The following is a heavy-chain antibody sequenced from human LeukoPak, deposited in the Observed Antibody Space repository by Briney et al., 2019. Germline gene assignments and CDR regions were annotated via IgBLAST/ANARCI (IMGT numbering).Heavy chain of an antibody. J-gene: IGHJ4*02. CDR3: AKSVSDYVWGSTFDY. CDR2: ISGSGGST. Sequence: GGSLRLSCAASGFTFSSYAMSWVRQAPGKGLEWVSAISGSGGSTYYAGSVKGRFTISRDNSKNTLYLQMNSLRAEDTAVYYCAKSVSDYVWGSTFDYWGQGTLVTVSS. D-gene: IGHD3-16*01. V-gene: IGHV3-23*01. CDR1: GFTFSSYA.